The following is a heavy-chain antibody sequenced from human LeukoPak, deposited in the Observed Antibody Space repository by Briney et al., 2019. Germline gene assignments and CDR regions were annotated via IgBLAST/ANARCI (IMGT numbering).Heavy chain of an antibody. CDR1: GYTFTGYY. V-gene: IGHV1-2*02. CDR2: INPNSGGT. D-gene: IGHD3-22*01. J-gene: IGHJ4*02. Sequence: ASVKVSCKASGYTFTGYYMHWVRQAPGQGLEWMGWINPNSGGTNYAQKFQGRVTMTEDTSTDTAYMELSSLRSEDTAVYYCATIDGHYDSSGYWGQGTLVIVSS. CDR3: ATIDGHYDSSGY.